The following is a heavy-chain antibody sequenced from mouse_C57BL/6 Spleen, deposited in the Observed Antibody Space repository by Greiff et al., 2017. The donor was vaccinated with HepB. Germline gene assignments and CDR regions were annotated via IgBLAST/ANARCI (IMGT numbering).Heavy chain of an antibody. CDR3: TRNYYGSSYGYAMDY. Sequence: EVQLQESGEGLVKPGGSLKLSCAASGFTFSSYAMSWVRQTPEKRLEWVAYISSGGDYIYYADTVKGRFTISRDNARNTLYLQMSSLKSEDTAMYYCTRNYYGSSYGYAMDYWGQGTSVTVSS. V-gene: IGHV5-9-1*02. D-gene: IGHD1-1*01. CDR1: GFTFSSYA. CDR2: ISSGGDYI. J-gene: IGHJ4*01.